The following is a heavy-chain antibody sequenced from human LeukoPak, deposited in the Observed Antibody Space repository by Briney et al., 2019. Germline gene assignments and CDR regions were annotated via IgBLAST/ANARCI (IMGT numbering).Heavy chain of an antibody. D-gene: IGHD2-15*01. CDR2: IYSSGTA. CDR3: GREMTRIGGHYSFDL. Sequence: SETLSLTCTVSAGSISGYYWTWIRQPAGKGLEWIGRIYSSGTAYYNPFLESRVSISLGTSNNHFSLRLTSVTAADTAVYARGREMTRIGGHYSFDLWGRGILVTVSS. CDR1: AGSISGYY. J-gene: IGHJ4*02. V-gene: IGHV4-4*07.